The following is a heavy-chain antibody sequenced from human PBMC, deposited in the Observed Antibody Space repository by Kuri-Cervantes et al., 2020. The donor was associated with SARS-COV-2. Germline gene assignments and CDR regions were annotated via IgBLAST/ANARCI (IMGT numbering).Heavy chain of an antibody. CDR3: AGELINWFDP. J-gene: IGHJ5*02. D-gene: IGHD2-8*01. V-gene: IGHV3-30-3*01. CDR2: ISYDGSNK. Sequence: LSLTCAASGFTFSSYAMSWGRQAPGKGLEWVAVISYDGSNKYYADSVKGRFTISRDNSKNTLYLQMNSLRAEDTAVYYCAGELINWFDPWGQGTLVTVSS. CDR1: GFTFSSYA.